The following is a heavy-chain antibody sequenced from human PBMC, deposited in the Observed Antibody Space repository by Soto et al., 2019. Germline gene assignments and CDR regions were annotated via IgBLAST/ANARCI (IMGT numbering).Heavy chain of an antibody. CDR3: ARDLGSGSYFSLNYFDY. CDR1: GFTFSSYG. J-gene: IGHJ4*02. Sequence: GGSLRLSCAASGFTFSSYGMHWVRQAPGKGLEWVAVIWYDGSNKYYADSVKGRFTISRDNSKNTLYLQMNSLRAEDTAVYYCARDLGSGSYFSLNYFDYWGQGTLVTVSS. CDR2: IWYDGSNK. V-gene: IGHV3-33*01. D-gene: IGHD1-26*01.